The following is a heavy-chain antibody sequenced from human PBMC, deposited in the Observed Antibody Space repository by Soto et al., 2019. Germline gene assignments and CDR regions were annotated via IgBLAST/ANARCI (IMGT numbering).Heavy chain of an antibody. J-gene: IGHJ6*02. CDR3: AKGLYYDFWSGPAPGDYYGMDV. CDR2: ISGSGGST. V-gene: IGHV3-23*01. CDR1: GFTFSSYA. D-gene: IGHD3-3*01. Sequence: GGSLRLSCAASGFTFSSYAMSWVRQAPGKGLEWVSAISGSGGSTYYADSVKGRFTISRDNSKNTLYLQMNSLRAEDTAVYYCAKGLYYDFWSGPAPGDYYGMDVWGQGTTVTVSS.